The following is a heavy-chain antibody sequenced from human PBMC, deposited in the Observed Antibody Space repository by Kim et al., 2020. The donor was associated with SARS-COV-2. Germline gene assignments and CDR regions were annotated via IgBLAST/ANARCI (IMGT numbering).Heavy chain of an antibody. J-gene: IGHJ4*02. CDR2: IGTAGDT. CDR3: ARAYCSSTSCYPIVDY. D-gene: IGHD2-2*01. V-gene: IGHV3-13*01. CDR1: GFTFSSYD. Sequence: GGSLRLSCSASGFTFSSYDMHWVRQATGKGLEWVSAIGTAGDTYYPGSVKGRFTISRENAKNSLYLQMNSLRAGDTAVYYCARAYCSSTSCYPIVDYWGQGTLVTVSS.